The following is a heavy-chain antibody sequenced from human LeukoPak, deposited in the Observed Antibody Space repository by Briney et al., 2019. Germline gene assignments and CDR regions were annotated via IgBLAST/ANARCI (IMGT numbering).Heavy chain of an antibody. Sequence: GGSLRLSCAASGFTLSNYGIHWVRQAPGKGLEWVAFTRYDGSNKYYADSVKGRFTISRDNSKNTLYLQMNSLRAEDTAVYYCARDRYNWNPKSYQMYFDYWGQGTLVTVSS. CDR2: TRYDGSNK. J-gene: IGHJ4*02. CDR3: ARDRYNWNPKSYQMYFDY. CDR1: GFTLSNYG. V-gene: IGHV3-30*02. D-gene: IGHD1-20*01.